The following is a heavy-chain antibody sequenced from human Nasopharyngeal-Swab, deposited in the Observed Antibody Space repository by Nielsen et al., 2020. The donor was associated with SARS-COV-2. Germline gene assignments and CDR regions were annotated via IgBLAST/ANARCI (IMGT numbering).Heavy chain of an antibody. D-gene: IGHD6-6*01. Sequence: GESLKISCAASGFTFSSYEMNWVRQAPGKGLEWVSYISSSGSTIYYADSVKGRFTISRDNAKNSLYLQMNSLRAEDTAVYYCARDRRTIAARLYYYYRMDVWGQGTTVTLPS. J-gene: IGHJ6*02. V-gene: IGHV3-48*03. CDR1: GFTFSSYE. CDR3: ARDRRTIAARLYYYYRMDV. CDR2: ISSSGSTI.